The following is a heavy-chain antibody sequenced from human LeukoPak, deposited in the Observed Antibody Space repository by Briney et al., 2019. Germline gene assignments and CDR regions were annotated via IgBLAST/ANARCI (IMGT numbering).Heavy chain of an antibody. V-gene: IGHV3-7*05. J-gene: IGHJ4*02. Sequence: PGGSLRLSYAVSGFTFSNYWMSWVRQAPGKGLEWVANINQDGSEKYFVDSVKGRFTTSRDNAKSSLYLQMNSLRAEDTAEYYCTRGRSGTTPYWGQGTLVTVSS. CDR1: GFTFSNYW. CDR2: INQDGSEK. CDR3: TRGRSGTTPY. D-gene: IGHD1-7*01.